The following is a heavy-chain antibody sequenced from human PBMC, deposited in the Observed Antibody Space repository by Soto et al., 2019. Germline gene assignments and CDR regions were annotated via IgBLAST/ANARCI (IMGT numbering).Heavy chain of an antibody. J-gene: IGHJ6*02. CDR1: GYTFTSYY. V-gene: IGHV1-46*03. D-gene: IGHD3-3*01. CDR3: AKSTFGIDPQHYGKGV. CDR2: INPSGGST. Sequence: ASVKVSCKASGYTFTSYYMHWVRQAPGQGLEWMGIINPSGGSTSYAQKFQGRVTMTRDTSTSTVYMELSSLRSEDTAVYYCAKSTFGIDPQHYGKGVWGQETTVTVS.